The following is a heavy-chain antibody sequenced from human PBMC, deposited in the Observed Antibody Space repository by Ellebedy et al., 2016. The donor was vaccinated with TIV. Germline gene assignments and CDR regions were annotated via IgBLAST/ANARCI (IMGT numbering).Heavy chain of an antibody. CDR3: ATDGSYGDYLSPTHALEI. V-gene: IGHV3-7*01. J-gene: IGHJ3*02. CDR1: RFSFSSYW. D-gene: IGHD4-17*01. Sequence: GGSLRLSCAASRFSFSSYWVTWVRQAPGKGLEWVANINQDGSEKFYVDSVKGRFTISRDNAKNSLDLQMNSLRAEDTAIYYCATDGSYGDYLSPTHALEIWGQGTMVTVSP. CDR2: INQDGSEK.